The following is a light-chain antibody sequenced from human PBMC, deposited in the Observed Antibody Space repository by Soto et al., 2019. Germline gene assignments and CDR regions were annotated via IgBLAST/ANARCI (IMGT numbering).Light chain of an antibody. CDR2: GAS. J-gene: IGKJ1*01. V-gene: IGKV3-20*01. CDR3: QQYGSSGT. CDR1: QSVSITY. Sequence: PGESATLSCRASQSVSITYLACYQQKPGQAPRLLIFGASNRATGIPDRFSGRGSGTDFTLTISRLEPEDLAVYYCQQYGSSGTFGQGPRWIS.